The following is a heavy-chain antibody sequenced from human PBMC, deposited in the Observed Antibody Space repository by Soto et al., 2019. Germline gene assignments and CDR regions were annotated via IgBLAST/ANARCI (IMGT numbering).Heavy chain of an antibody. V-gene: IGHV3-74*01. CDR3: AKGGSGIMDV. CDR2: INSDGSST. D-gene: IGHD3-10*01. J-gene: IGHJ6*02. CDR1: GFTFSNYW. Sequence: EVQLVESGGGLVQPGGSLRLSCAASGFTFSNYWMHWVRQAPGKGLMWVSRINSDGSSTTYADSVKGRFTISRDNAKNTLYLQMNSRRAGDTAVYYCAKGGSGIMDVWGQGTTVTVSS.